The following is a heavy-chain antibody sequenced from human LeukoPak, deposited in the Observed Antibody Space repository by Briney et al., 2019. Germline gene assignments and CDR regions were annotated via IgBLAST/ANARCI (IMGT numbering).Heavy chain of an antibody. CDR2: ISSSGSTI. D-gene: IGHD1-26*01. Sequence: GGSLRLSCAASGFTFSSYEMNWVRQAPGKGLEWVSYISSSGSTIYYADSVKGRFTISRDNAKNSLYLQMNSLRAEDTAVYYCARDPPFIVGAPKHFDYWGEGNLVTVSS. CDR3: ARDPPFIVGAPKHFDY. CDR1: GFTFSSYE. J-gene: IGHJ4*02. V-gene: IGHV3-48*03.